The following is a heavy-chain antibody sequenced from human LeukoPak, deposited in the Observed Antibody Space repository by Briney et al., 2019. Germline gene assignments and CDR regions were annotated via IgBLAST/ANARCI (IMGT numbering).Heavy chain of an antibody. CDR1: GGAFSSYT. J-gene: IGHJ4*02. Sequence: SVKVSCKASGGAFSSYTIAWVQQAPGQGLEWMGDTTPIFGIVNYAQKFQGRVTITADESTSTIYMELSSLRSEDTAVYYCARRTGDFSFDYWGQGTLVTVSS. D-gene: IGHD4-17*01. CDR3: ARRTGDFSFDY. CDR2: TTPIFGIV. V-gene: IGHV1-69*13.